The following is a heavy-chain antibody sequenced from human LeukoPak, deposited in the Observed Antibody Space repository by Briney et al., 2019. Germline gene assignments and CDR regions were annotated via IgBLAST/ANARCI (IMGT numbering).Heavy chain of an antibody. CDR2: ISYDGSNK. J-gene: IGHJ4*02. V-gene: IGHV3-30*18. CDR1: GFSFSSYG. Sequence: PGGSLRLSCAASGFSFSSYGMHWVRQAPGKGLDWVAVISYDGSNKYYADSVKGRFTISRDSSKNTLYLQMSSLRVEDTAVYYCAKDLPLGGNSFALDHWGQGSLVTVSS. D-gene: IGHD4-23*01. CDR3: AKDLPLGGNSFALDH.